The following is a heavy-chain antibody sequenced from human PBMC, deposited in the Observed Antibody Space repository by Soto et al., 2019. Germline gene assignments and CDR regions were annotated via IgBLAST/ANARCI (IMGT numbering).Heavy chain of an antibody. J-gene: IGHJ4*02. Sequence: QSLTCSVASGYLYSCCWYRSWNRKPPGKGLEWIGYIYYSGSTYYNPSLKSRVTISVDTSKNQFSLKLSSVTAADTAVYYCARDSNDFWSGYYNYYFDYWGQGTLVTSPQ. CDR3: ARDSNDFWSGYYNYYFDY. D-gene: IGHD3-3*01. CDR2: IYYSGST. V-gene: IGHV4-30-4*01. CDR1: SGYLYSCCWY.